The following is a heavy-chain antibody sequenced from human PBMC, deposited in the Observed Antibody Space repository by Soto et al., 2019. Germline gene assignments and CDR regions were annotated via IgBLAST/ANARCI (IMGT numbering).Heavy chain of an antibody. CDR3: ARLYSGSRLHS. J-gene: IGHJ5*02. CDR2: INPSIGST. V-gene: IGHV1-46*02. D-gene: IGHD1-26*01. Sequence: QVQLVQSGAEVKKPGASVKVSCKASGYTFNTYNMYWVRQAPGQGLEWMGFINPSIGSTNYAPKSQGRVIITRDTSTSKIYMELSTLRSDDKDVYYCARLYSGSRLHSWVQGSLVTVS. CDR1: GYTFNTYN.